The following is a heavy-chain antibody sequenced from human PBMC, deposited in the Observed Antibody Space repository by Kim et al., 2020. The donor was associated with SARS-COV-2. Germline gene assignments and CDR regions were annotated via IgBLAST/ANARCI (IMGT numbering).Heavy chain of an antibody. J-gene: IGHJ5*02. CDR1: GFTFSSYW. CDR3: ARWPQGTFGGFDP. Sequence: GGSLRLSCATSGFTFSSYWMHWVRQAPGKGLVWVSRINGDGSSTSYADSVKGRFTISRDNAKNTLYLQMNSLRAEDTAVYHCARWPQGTFGGFDPWGQGTLVTVSS. V-gene: IGHV3-74*01. CDR2: INGDGSST. D-gene: IGHD3-16*01.